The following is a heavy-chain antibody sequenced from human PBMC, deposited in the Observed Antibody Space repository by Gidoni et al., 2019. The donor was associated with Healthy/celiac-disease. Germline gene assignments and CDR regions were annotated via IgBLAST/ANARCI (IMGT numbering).Heavy chain of an antibody. CDR1: GGSISSSNW. CDR3: ARLDAFDI. Sequence: QVQLQESGPGLVKPSGTLSLTCAVSGGSISSSNWWSWVRQPPGQGLDWIGEISHSGSTTSNPSLKRRVTISVDKSKNQFSLKLSSVTAADTAVYYCARLDAFDIWGQGTMVTVSS. CDR2: ISHSGST. V-gene: IGHV4-4*02. J-gene: IGHJ3*02.